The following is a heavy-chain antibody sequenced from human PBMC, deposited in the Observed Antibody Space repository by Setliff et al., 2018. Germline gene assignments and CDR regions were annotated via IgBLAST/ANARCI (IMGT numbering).Heavy chain of an antibody. V-gene: IGHV3-30*02. J-gene: IGHJ3*02. CDR1: GFTFSSYG. Sequence: GGSLRLSCAASGFTFSSYGMHWVRQAPGKGLERVAFIRYDGSNKYYADSVRGRFTISRDNAKNSLYLQMNSVKTEDTAVYYCTRSDGILYSYSSSWLNGDAFDIWGQGTMVTVSS. D-gene: IGHD6-13*01. CDR3: TRSDGILYSYSSSWLNGDAFDI. CDR2: IRYDGSNK.